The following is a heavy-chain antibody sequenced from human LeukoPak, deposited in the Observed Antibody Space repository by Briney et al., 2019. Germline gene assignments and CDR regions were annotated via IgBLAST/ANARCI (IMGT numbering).Heavy chain of an antibody. D-gene: IGHD2-2*01. CDR3: AREGDVVADVNWFDP. CDR2: IYSGGST. V-gene: IGHV3-66*02. CDR1: GFTVSSNY. J-gene: IGHJ5*02. Sequence: GGSLRLSCAASGFTVSSNYMSWVRQAPGKGLEWVSVIYSGGSTYYADSVKGRFTISRDNSKNILYLQMNRLRSEDTAVYYCAREGDVVADVNWFDPWGQGTLVTVSS.